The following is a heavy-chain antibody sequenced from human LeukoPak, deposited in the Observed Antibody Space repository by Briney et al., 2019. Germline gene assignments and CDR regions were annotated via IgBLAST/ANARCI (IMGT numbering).Heavy chain of an antibody. CDR2: ISVSGGII. V-gene: IGHV3-48*01. D-gene: IGHD6-13*01. J-gene: IGHJ4*02. CDR3: AREASYSSSWATFDN. Sequence: GGSLRLSCVASGFGLSGSGMTWVRQAPGKGLEWISYISVSGGIIYYADSVRGRFTISRDNAKNSLFLQMNSLTVEDTAVYYCAREASYSSSWATFDNWSQGTPVTV. CDR1: GFGLSGSG.